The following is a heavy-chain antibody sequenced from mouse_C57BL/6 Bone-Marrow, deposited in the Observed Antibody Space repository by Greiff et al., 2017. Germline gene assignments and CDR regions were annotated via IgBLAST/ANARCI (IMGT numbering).Heavy chain of an antibody. CDR2: ISYSGST. J-gene: IGHJ1*03. D-gene: IGHD1-1*01. CDR3: ARSYYGSSRRFFDV. V-gene: IGHV3-8*01. Sequence: EVQVVESGPGLAKPSQSLSLTCSVTGYSITSDYWNWIRKFPGNKLEYMGYISYSGSTYYYPSHKRRISITRDTSKNQYYLQLNSVTTEDTATYYCARSYYGSSRRFFDVWGTGTTVTVSS. CDR1: GYSITSDY.